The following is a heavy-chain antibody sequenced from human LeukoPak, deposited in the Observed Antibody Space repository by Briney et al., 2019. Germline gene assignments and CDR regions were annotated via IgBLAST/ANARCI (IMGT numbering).Heavy chain of an antibody. CDR2: ISGSGVTT. D-gene: IGHD4-17*01. CDR3: AGLYGDYPPYYFDY. Sequence: GGSLRLSCAASGFTFSNFAMNWVRQALGKRLEWVSSISGSGVTTYYADSVKGRFSISRDNSKNTLYLQMNSLRAEDTAVYFCAGLYGDYPPYYFDYWGQGTLVTVSS. V-gene: IGHV3-23*01. CDR1: GFTFSNFA. J-gene: IGHJ4*02.